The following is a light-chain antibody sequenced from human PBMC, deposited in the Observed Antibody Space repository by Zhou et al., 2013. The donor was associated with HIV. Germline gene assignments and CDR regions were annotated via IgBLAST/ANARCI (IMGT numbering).Light chain of an antibody. J-gene: IGKJ2*01. CDR3: QQNNDRPRT. Sequence: EILMTQSPATLSVSPGERATLSCRASQSIGSNLAWYQQRPGQAPRLLIYGXSTRAAGIPARFSGSGSGTEFTLTISSMQSEDFAVYYCQQNNDRPRTFGQGTKLEIK. V-gene: IGKV3-15*01. CDR1: QSIGSN. CDR2: GXS.